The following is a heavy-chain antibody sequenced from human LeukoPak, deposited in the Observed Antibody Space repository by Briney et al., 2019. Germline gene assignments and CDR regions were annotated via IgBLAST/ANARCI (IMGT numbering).Heavy chain of an antibody. CDR3: AAGRSGYDQFDY. Sequence: PGGSLRLSCAASGFTFSTYAINGVRQASGKGLEWFSTISGSGGSTYYADSVKGRFTISRDSSKNTLYLQMNSLRAEDTAVYYCAAGRSGYDQFDYWGQGTLVTVSS. V-gene: IGHV3-23*01. CDR2: ISGSGGST. J-gene: IGHJ4*02. CDR1: GFTFSTYA. D-gene: IGHD5-12*01.